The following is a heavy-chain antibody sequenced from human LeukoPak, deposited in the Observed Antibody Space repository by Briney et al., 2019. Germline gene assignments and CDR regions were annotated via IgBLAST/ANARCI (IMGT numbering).Heavy chain of an antibody. D-gene: IGHD2-2*01. Sequence: GASVKVSCKASGYTFTCYYMHWVRQAPGQGLEWMGWINPNSGGTNYAQKFQGRVTMTRYTSISTAYMELSRLRSDDPAVYYCARDTGVQVVPAFDYWGQGPLVSVSS. V-gene: IGHV1-2*02. J-gene: IGHJ4*02. CDR1: GYTFTCYY. CDR2: INPNSGGT. CDR3: ARDTGVQVVPAFDY.